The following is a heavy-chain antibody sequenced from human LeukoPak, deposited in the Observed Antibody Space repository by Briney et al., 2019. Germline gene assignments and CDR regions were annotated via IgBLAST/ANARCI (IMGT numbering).Heavy chain of an antibody. CDR3: ARVPTVVTPTGGYFDY. D-gene: IGHD2-21*02. V-gene: IGHV4-59*12. CDR2: IYYSGST. Sequence: SETLSLTCTVSGGSISSYYWSWIRQPPGKGLEWIWYIYYSGSTNYNPSLKSRVTISVDTSKNQFSLKLSSVTAADTAVYYCARVPTVVTPTGGYFDYWGQGTLVTVSS. J-gene: IGHJ4*02. CDR1: GGSISSYY.